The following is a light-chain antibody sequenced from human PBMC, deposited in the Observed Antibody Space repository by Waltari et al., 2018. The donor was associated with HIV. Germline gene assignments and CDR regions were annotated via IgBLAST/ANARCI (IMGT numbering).Light chain of an antibody. CDR3: LQDYNYPYT. Sequence: AIQMTQSPTSLSAAVGDRVTITCRASQGIRNDLGWYQQIPGKAPKLLIYAASTLNSGVPSRFNGSGSETDFTLTIGDVQPEDFATYYCLQDYNYPYTFGRGTKLDI. V-gene: IGKV1-6*01. CDR2: AAS. J-gene: IGKJ2*01. CDR1: QGIRND.